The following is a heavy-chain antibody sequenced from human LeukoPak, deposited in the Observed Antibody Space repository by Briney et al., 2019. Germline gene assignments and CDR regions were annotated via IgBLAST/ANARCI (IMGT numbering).Heavy chain of an antibody. CDR1: GGSFVHYF. D-gene: IGHD3-10*01. V-gene: IGHV4-59*01. CDR3: ASHRRSHGSEY. CDR2: VYYSGST. Sequence: SETLCLTCTVSGGSFVHYFWSWIRQPPGKGLEWIGYVYYSGSTDYSPSLKSRLTISADTSKNQFSLKLNSVTAADTAVYYCASHRRSHGSEYWGQGTLVTVSS. J-gene: IGHJ4*02.